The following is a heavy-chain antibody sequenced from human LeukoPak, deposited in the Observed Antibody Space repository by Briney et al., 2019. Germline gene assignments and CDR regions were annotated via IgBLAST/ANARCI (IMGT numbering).Heavy chain of an antibody. Sequence: SETLSLTCAVYGGSFSGYYWSWIRQPPGKGLEWIGEINHSGSTNYNPSLKSRVTISVDTSKDQFSLKLSSVTAADTAVYYCARGVNRRRAFDIRGQGTMVTVSS. CDR2: INHSGST. V-gene: IGHV4-34*01. CDR3: ARGVNRRRAFDI. J-gene: IGHJ3*02. D-gene: IGHD3-22*01. CDR1: GGSFSGYY.